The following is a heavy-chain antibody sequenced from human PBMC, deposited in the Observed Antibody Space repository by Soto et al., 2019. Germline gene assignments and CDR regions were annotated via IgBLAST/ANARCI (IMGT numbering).Heavy chain of an antibody. Sequence: GGSLRLSCAASGFTFSSYAMSWVRQAPGKGLEWVSAISGSGGSTYYADSVKGRFTISRDNSKNTLYLQMNSLRAEDTAVYYCAKALGVRARDYYYGMDVWGQGTTVTVSS. CDR2: ISGSGGST. CDR1: GFTFSSYA. J-gene: IGHJ6*02. D-gene: IGHD3-10*01. V-gene: IGHV3-23*01. CDR3: AKALGVRARDYYYGMDV.